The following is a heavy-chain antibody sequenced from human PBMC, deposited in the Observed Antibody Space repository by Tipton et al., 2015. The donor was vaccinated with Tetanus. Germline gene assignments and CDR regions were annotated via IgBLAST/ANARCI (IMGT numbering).Heavy chain of an antibody. Sequence: SLRLSCAASGFTFNNYAMGWVRQAPGKGLEWVSSINGTGTVTHHADSVKGRFTISRDNSKSTLYLQMNSLRAEDTAIYFCAKALKTLIYQCFDYWGQGTLVTVSS. CDR2: INGTGTVT. CDR1: GFTFNNYA. V-gene: IGHV3-23*01. J-gene: IGHJ4*02. D-gene: IGHD2-2*01. CDR3: AKALKTLIYQCFDY.